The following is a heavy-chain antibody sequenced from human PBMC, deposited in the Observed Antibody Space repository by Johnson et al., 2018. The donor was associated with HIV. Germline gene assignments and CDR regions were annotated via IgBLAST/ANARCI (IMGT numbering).Heavy chain of an antibody. CDR2: IYSGGST. J-gene: IGHJ3*02. V-gene: IGHV3-66*01. D-gene: IGHD3-10*01. CDR3: ATEYGSGSYYTYAFDI. CDR1: GFTVSSNY. Sequence: VQLVESGGGLVQPGGSLRLSCAASGFTVSSNYMSWVRQAPGKGLEWVSVIYSGGSTYYADSMKGRFTISRDNAKNSLYLQMNSLRAEDTAVYYCATEYGSGSYYTYAFDIWGQGTMVTVSS.